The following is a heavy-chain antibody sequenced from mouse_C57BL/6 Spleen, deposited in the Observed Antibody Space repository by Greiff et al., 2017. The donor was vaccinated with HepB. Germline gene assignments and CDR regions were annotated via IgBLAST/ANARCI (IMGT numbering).Heavy chain of an antibody. J-gene: IGHJ1*03. CDR2: IHPNSGST. D-gene: IGHD1-1*01. CDR3: ARENYGISYWYFDV. Sequence: QVQLQQPGAELVKPGASVKLSCKASGYTFTSYWMHWVKQRPGQGLEWIGMIHPNSGSTNYNEKFKSKATLTVDKSSSTAYMQLSSLTSEDSAVYYCARENYGISYWYFDVWGTGTTVTVSS. V-gene: IGHV1-64*01. CDR1: GYTFTSYW.